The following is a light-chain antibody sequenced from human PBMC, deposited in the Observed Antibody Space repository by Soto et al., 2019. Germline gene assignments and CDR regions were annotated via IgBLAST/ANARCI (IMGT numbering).Light chain of an antibody. V-gene: IGLV1-44*01. Sequence: QSVLTQPPSASGTPGQRVTISCSGSSSNIGSNIVNWYQQLPGTAPKLLIYSSNQRPSGVPDRFSGSKSGTSASLAISGLQSEDDAEYYCAAWDDSLNGVVFGGGTKLTVL. CDR1: SSNIGSNI. CDR2: SSN. CDR3: AAWDDSLNGVV. J-gene: IGLJ2*01.